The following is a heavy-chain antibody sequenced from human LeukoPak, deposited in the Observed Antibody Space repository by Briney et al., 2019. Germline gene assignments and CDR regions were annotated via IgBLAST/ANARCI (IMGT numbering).Heavy chain of an antibody. CDR1: GGSISSGDYY. CDR3: ARNYGDNVNAFDI. J-gene: IGHJ3*02. Sequence: SETLSLTCTVSGGSISSGDYYWSWIRQPPGTGLEWIGYIYYSGSTYYNPSLKSRVTISVDTSKNQSSLKLSSVTAADTAVYYCARNYGDNVNAFDIWGQGTMVTVSS. CDR2: IYYSGST. V-gene: IGHV4-30-4*01. D-gene: IGHD4-17*01.